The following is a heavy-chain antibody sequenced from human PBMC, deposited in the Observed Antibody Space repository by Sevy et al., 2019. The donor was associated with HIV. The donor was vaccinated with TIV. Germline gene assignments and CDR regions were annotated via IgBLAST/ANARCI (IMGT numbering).Heavy chain of an antibody. V-gene: IGHV3-48*03. CDR3: AKRGGQYDLGMDV. CDR2: ISSSGDTT. CDR1: GFTFSSFE. D-gene: IGHD3-3*01. J-gene: IGHJ6*02. Sequence: GGSLRLSCAASGFTFSSFEMNWVRQAPGKGLEWVSYISSSGDTTDYADSVRGRFTISRDNAKKSLYLQMNSLRAEDMAIYYCAKRGGQYDLGMDVWGQGTTVTVSS.